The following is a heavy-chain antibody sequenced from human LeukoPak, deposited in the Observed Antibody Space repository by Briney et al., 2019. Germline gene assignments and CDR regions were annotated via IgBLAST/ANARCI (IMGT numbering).Heavy chain of an antibody. V-gene: IGHV3-64D*06. Sequence: GGSLRLSCSASEFTFMTSAMHWVRQAPGKGLEYVSSINDYGNRIHYAGSVKGRFSISRDTSTNTLYLQMSSLRPEDTAVYHCVKDRPGSYAFDIWGQGTMVTVSS. D-gene: IGHD3-10*01. J-gene: IGHJ3*02. CDR2: INDYGNRI. CDR3: VKDRPGSYAFDI. CDR1: EFTFMTSA.